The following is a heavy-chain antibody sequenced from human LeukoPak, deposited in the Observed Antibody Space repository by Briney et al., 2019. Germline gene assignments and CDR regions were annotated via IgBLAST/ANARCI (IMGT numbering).Heavy chain of an antibody. CDR1: GFTFSSYA. CDR3: ARIEYYYGSGSYLAGSRAYGMDV. Sequence: GGSLRLSCSASGFTFSSYAMHWVRQAPGKGLEWVAVISYDGSNKYYADSVKGRFTISRGNSKNTLYLQMNSLRAEDTAVYYCARIEYYYGSGSYLAGSRAYGMDVWGQGTTVTVSS. D-gene: IGHD3-10*01. J-gene: IGHJ6*02. CDR2: ISYDGSNK. V-gene: IGHV3-30-3*01.